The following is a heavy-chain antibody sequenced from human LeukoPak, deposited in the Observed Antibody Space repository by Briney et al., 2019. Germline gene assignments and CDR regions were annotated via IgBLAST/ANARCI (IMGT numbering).Heavy chain of an antibody. V-gene: IGHV3-64D*09. Sequence: GGSLRLSRSASGFTFSYYAMHWVRQAPGKGLEYVSGINDNGGTTHYGDSVKGRFTISRDDSKNTLYLQMSSLRGEDTALYYCVKDLRGNYTFDYWGQGTLVTVSS. J-gene: IGHJ4*02. CDR3: VKDLRGNYTFDY. D-gene: IGHD5-24*01. CDR2: INDNGGTT. CDR1: GFTFSYYA.